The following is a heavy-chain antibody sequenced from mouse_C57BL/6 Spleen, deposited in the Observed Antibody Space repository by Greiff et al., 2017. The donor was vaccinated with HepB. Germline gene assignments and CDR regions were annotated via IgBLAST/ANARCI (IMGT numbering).Heavy chain of an antibody. D-gene: IGHD1-1*01. J-gene: IGHJ2*01. CDR1: GFTFSSYG. CDR3: ARRDGSSLDY. Sequence: VQLKESGGDLVKPGGSLKLSCAASGFTFSSYGMSWVRQTPDKRLEWVATISSGGSYTYYPDSVKGRFTISRDNAKNTLYLQMSSLKSEDTAMYYCARRDGSSLDYWGQGTTLTVTS. V-gene: IGHV5-6*01. CDR2: ISSGGSYT.